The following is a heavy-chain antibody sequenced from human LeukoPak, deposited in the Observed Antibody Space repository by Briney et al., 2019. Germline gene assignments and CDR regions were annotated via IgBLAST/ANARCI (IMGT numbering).Heavy chain of an antibody. Sequence: SQTLSLTCTVSGGSISSGGYYWSWIRQHPGKGLEWIGYIYYSGSTHYNPSLKSRVTISVDTSKNQFSLKLSSVTAADTAVYYCARDLSGPFNYWGQGTLVTVSS. CDR1: GGSISSGGYY. CDR2: IYYSGST. J-gene: IGHJ4*02. D-gene: IGHD2/OR15-2a*01. CDR3: ARDLSGPFNY. V-gene: IGHV4-31*03.